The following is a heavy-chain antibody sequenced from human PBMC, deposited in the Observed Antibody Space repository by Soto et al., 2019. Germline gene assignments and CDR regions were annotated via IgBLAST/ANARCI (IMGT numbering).Heavy chain of an antibody. CDR1: GFTFSSYE. V-gene: IGHV3-48*03. J-gene: IGHJ5*02. Sequence: GGSLRLSYAASGFTFSSYEMNWVRQAPGKGLEWVSYISSSGSSIYYADSVKGRFTISRDNSKNLLYLQMTSLRAEDTAVYYCARVPPGYTSSWFLANWFDPWGQGTLVTVSS. D-gene: IGHD6-13*01. CDR3: ARVPPGYTSSWFLANWFDP. CDR2: ISSSGSSI.